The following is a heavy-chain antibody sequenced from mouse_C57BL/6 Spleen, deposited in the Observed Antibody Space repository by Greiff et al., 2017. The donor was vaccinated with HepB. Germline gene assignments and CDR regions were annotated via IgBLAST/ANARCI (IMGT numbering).Heavy chain of an antibody. CDR1: GYSITSGYY. CDR2: ISYDGSN. J-gene: IGHJ2*01. Sequence: EVQLQQSGPGLVKPSQSLSLTCSVTGYSITSGYYWNWIRQFPGNKLEWMGYISYDGSNNYNPSLKNRISITRDTSKNQFFLKLNSVTTEDTATYYCARVPDYYGSSPFDYWGQGTTLTVSS. D-gene: IGHD1-1*01. V-gene: IGHV3-6*01. CDR3: ARVPDYYGSSPFDY.